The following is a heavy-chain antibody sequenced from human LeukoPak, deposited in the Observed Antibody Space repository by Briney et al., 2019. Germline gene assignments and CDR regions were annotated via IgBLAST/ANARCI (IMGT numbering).Heavy chain of an antibody. CDR1: GYSFSSGYY. CDR3: ARHRGATGFDS. CDR2: FYHTGST. D-gene: IGHD5-12*01. Sequence: PSETLSLTCAVSGYSFSSGYYWGWIRQPPGKGLEWIGSFYHTGSTYYNPSLKSRVTISIDTSKNQFSLKLSSVTAADTAVYYCARHRGATGFDSWGQGTLVTVPS. J-gene: IGHJ4*02. V-gene: IGHV4-38-2*01.